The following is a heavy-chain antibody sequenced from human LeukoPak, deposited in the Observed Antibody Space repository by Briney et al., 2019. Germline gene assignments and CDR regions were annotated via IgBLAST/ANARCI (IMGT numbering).Heavy chain of an antibody. CDR1: GGSISSSSYY. CDR3: ARQTLRLTDAFDI. Sequence: SETLSLTCTVSGGSISSSSYYWGWIRQPPGKGLEWIGSIYYSVSTYYNPSLKSRVTISVDTSKNQFSLKLSSVTAADTAVYYCARQTLRLTDAFDIWGQGTMVTVSS. J-gene: IGHJ3*02. V-gene: IGHV4-39*01. D-gene: IGHD4/OR15-4a*01. CDR2: IYYSVST.